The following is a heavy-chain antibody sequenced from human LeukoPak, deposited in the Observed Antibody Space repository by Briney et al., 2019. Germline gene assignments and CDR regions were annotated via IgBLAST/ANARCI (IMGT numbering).Heavy chain of an antibody. Sequence: SETLSLTCTVSGGSISSGDYYWSWIRQPPGKGLEWIGYIYYSGSTYYNPSLKSRVMISVDTSKNQFSLKLSSVSAADTAVYYCARAGGYSGYASNWGQGTLVTVSS. CDR2: IYYSGST. D-gene: IGHD5-12*01. J-gene: IGHJ4*02. CDR3: ARAGGYSGYASN. CDR1: GGSISSGDYY. V-gene: IGHV4-30-4*02.